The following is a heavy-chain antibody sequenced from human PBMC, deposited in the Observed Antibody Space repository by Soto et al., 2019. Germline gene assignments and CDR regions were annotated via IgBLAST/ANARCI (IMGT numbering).Heavy chain of an antibody. V-gene: IGHV4-4*02. CDR3: ARGVSFRWVY. CDR2: VHHSGTT. D-gene: IGHD2-8*01. J-gene: IGHJ4*02. Sequence: QVQLQESGPGLVKPSGTLSLTCAVSGGSISTDYWWSWVRQPPGKGLEGIGGVHHSGTTNYIQSLKSRVNMSVDKSGNQVSLELTSVAAADTAVYYCARGVSFRWVYWGQGTLVTVSS. CDR1: GGSISTDYW.